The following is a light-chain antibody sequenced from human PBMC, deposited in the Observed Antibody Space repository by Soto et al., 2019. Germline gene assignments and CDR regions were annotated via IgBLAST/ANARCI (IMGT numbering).Light chain of an antibody. CDR3: SSYTSSSTLEV. CDR2: DVS. CDR1: SSDVGGYSY. Sequence: QSVLNQPASVSGSPGQSITISCTGTSSDVGGYSYVSWYQQHPGKAPKLMIYDVSDRPSGVSNRFSGSKSGNTASLTISGLQAEDEADYYCSSYTSSSTLEVFGTGTKVTVL. J-gene: IGLJ1*01. V-gene: IGLV2-14*01.